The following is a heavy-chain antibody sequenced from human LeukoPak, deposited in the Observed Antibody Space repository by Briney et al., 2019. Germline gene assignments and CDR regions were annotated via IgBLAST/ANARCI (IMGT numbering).Heavy chain of an antibody. CDR2: INPSGGST. J-gene: IGHJ4*02. Sequence: ASVKVSCKASGHTFTSYYMHWVRQAPGQGLEWMGMINPSGGSTNYAQKFQDRVTMTTDTSTSTVHMELSSLRSEDTAVYYCARSRLWFGELLPDYWGQGTLVTVSS. CDR1: GHTFTSYY. D-gene: IGHD3-10*01. V-gene: IGHV1-46*01. CDR3: ARSRLWFGELLPDY.